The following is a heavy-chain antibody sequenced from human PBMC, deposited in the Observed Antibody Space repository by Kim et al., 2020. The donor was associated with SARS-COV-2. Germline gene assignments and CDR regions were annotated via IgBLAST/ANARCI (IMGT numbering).Heavy chain of an antibody. CDR3: ARHGRVYGGGYYFDY. V-gene: IGHV4-39*01. Sequence: SETLSLTCTVSGGSISSSTYYWGWIRQPPGKGLEWIGSIYYSGSTYYNPSLKSRVTISVDTSKNQFSLKLSSVTAADTAVYYCARHGRVYGGGYYFDYWGQGTLVTVSS. CDR2: IYYSGST. CDR1: GGSISSSTYY. J-gene: IGHJ4*02. D-gene: IGHD2-8*01.